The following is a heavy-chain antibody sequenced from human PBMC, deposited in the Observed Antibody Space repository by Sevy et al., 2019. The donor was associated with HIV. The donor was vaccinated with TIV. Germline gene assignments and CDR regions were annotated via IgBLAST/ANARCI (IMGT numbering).Heavy chain of an antibody. CDR2: ISWNSAFI. Sequence: GGSLRLSCAVYGFSFDDYAMHWVRQVPGKGLEWVAGISWNSAFIGYADSVKGRYTISRDNAKNSLDLQINSLIPEDTALYYCVKDGGSGSGPSAEYFHHWGQGTLVTVSS. V-gene: IGHV3-9*01. D-gene: IGHD6-19*01. CDR3: VKDGGSGSGPSAEYFHH. J-gene: IGHJ1*01. CDR1: GFSFDDYA.